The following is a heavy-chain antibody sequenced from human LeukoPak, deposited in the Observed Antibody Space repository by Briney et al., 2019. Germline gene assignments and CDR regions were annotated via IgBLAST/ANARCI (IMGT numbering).Heavy chain of an antibody. D-gene: IGHD5-12*01. V-gene: IGHV4-30-4*01. CDR3: ARYSGYDDGYDY. CDR2: IYYSGST. Sequence: KSSETLSLTCTVSGGSISSGDYYWSWIRQPPGKGLEWIGYIYYSGSTYYNPSLKSRVTISVDTPKNQFSLKLSSVTVADTAVYYCARYSGYDDGYDYWGQGTLVTVSS. CDR1: GGSISSGDYY. J-gene: IGHJ4*02.